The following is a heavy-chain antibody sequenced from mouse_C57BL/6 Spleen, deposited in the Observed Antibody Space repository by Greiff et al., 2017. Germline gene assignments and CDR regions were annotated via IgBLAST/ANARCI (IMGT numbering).Heavy chain of an antibody. J-gene: IGHJ3*01. CDR1: GYTFTSYW. Sequence: QVQLQQPGAELVRPGSSVKLSCKASGYTFTSYWMHWVKQRPIQGLEWIGNIDPSDSETHYNQKFKDKATLTVDKSSSTAYMQLSSLTSEDSAVYCCALESDGFGGFGGWGQGTLVTVSA. CDR3: ALESDGFGGFGG. V-gene: IGHV1-52*01. D-gene: IGHD2-3*01. CDR2: IDPSDSET.